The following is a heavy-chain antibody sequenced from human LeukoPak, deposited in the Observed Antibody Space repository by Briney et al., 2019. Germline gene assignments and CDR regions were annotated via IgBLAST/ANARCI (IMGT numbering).Heavy chain of an antibody. CDR2: ISSSSSYI. J-gene: IGHJ6*03. V-gene: IGHV3-21*01. CDR3: ARGGGIVGATYYYYCMDV. D-gene: IGHD1-26*01. CDR1: GFTFSSYS. Sequence: NPGGSLRLSCAASGFTFSSYSMNWVRQAPGKGLEWVSSISSSSSYIYYADSVKGRFTISRDNAKNSLYLQMNSLRAEDTAVYYCARGGGIVGATYYYYCMDVWGKGTTVTVSS.